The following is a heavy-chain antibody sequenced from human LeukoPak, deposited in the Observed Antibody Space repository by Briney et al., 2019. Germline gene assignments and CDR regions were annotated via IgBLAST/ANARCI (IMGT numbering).Heavy chain of an antibody. J-gene: IGHJ6*03. D-gene: IGHD2-2*01. CDR1: GGCLSGFH. CDR2: ITNVGNT. CDR3: ARGNLVVVPAANRAYSYMDV. V-gene: IGHV4-34*01. Sequence: PSETLSLTCALYGGCLSGFHWTWIRQPPGKGLDGLGEITNVGNTNYNPSLKSRVTMSLDTSKTQFSLKLSSVTAADTAVYYCARGNLVVVPAANRAYSYMDVWGKGTTVTVSS.